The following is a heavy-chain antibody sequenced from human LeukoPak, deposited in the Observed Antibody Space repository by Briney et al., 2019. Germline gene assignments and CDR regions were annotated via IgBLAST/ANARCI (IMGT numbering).Heavy chain of an antibody. CDR3: ARGYKSDWGLQYFQY. Sequence: SETLSLTCTVSGGSISSYYWSWIRQPPGKELEWIGYMHSSGITSNNPSLKSRVTMSVDMSKNQFSLRLNSVTAADTAVYYCARGYKSDWGLQYFQYWGQGALVTVSS. CDR2: MHSSGIT. V-gene: IGHV4-59*01. CDR1: GGSISSYY. D-gene: IGHD6-19*01. J-gene: IGHJ1*01.